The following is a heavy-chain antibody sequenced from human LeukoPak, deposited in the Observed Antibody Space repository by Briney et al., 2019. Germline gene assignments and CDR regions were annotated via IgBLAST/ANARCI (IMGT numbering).Heavy chain of an antibody. CDR1: GGSFSGYY. Sequence: SETLSLTCAVYGGSFSGYYWSWIRQPPGKGLEWIGYIYYSGSTYYNPSLKSRVTISVDTSKNQFSLKLSSVTAADTAVYYCARDYDYYDSSGYLNWFDPWGQGTLVTVSS. CDR3: ARDYDYYDSSGYLNWFDP. D-gene: IGHD3-22*01. CDR2: IYYSGST. V-gene: IGHV4-30-4*08. J-gene: IGHJ5*02.